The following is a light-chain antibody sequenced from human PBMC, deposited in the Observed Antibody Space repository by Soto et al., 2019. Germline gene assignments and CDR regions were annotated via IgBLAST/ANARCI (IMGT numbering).Light chain of an antibody. V-gene: IGLV2-14*01. Sequence: QSALTQPASVSGSPGQSITISCTGTNSDVGDYNYVSWYRQHPGQAPELMIYDVFNRPSGVSNRFSGSKSGNTASLTISGVQVDDEADYYCSSYTNSSTLVFGGGTKLTVL. CDR3: SSYTNSSTLV. CDR1: NSDVGDYNY. CDR2: DVF. J-gene: IGLJ2*01.